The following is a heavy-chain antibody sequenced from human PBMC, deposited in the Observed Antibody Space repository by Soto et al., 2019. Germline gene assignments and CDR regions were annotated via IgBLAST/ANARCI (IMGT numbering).Heavy chain of an antibody. J-gene: IGHJ4*02. CDR1: GYTFTSYD. D-gene: IGHD5-18*01. CDR2: MNPNSGNT. Sequence: GASVKVSCKASGYTFTSYDINWVRQATGQGPEWMGWMNPNSGNTGYAQKFQGRVTMTRNTSISTAYMELSSLRSEDTAVYYCARVTGYSYGFEDYFDYWGQGTLVTVSS. CDR3: ARVTGYSYGFEDYFDY. V-gene: IGHV1-8*01.